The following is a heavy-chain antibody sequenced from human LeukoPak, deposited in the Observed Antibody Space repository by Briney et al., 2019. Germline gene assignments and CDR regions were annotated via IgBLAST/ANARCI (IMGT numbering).Heavy chain of an antibody. J-gene: IGHJ4*02. V-gene: IGHV5-51*01. CDR1: GSSFTTYW. CDR3: ARRGIRDGYNYADY. CDR2: IYPGDSDT. D-gene: IGHD5-24*01. Sequence: GASLQISCKASGSSFTTYWIGWVRQLPGKGLEWMGIIYPGDSDTKYSPSFQGQVTMSADRSTTTAHLQWSSLRASDTAIYYCARRGIRDGYNYADYWGQGTLVTVSS.